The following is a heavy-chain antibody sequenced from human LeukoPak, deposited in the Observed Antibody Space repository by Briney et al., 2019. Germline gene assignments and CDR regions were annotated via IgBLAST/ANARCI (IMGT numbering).Heavy chain of an antibody. D-gene: IGHD3-10*02. V-gene: IGHV3-23*01. CDR1: GFTFSSYA. J-gene: IGHJ6*04. CDR2: ISGSGGST. Sequence: GGSLRLSCAASGFTFSSYAMSWVRQAPGKGLEWVSAISGSGGSTYYADSVKGRFTISRDNSKNTLCLQMNSPRAEDTAVYYCAELGITMIGGVWGKGTTVTISS. CDR3: AELGITMIGGV.